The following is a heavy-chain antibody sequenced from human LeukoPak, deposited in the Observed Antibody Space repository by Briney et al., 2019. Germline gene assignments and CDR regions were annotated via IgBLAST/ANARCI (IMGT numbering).Heavy chain of an antibody. J-gene: IGHJ5*02. CDR2: IYYSGST. D-gene: IGHD3-10*01. CDR3: AREVAGSGSYSLSP. V-gene: IGHV4-59*01. Sequence: SETLSLTCTVSGGSISSYYWSWIRQPPGKGLEWIGYIYYSGSTNYNPSLKSRVTISVDTSKNQFSLKLSSVTAADTAVYYCAREVAGSGSYSLSPWGQGTLVTVSS. CDR1: GGSISSYY.